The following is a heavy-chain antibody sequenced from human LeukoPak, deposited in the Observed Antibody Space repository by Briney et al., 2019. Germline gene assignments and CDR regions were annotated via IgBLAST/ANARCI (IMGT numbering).Heavy chain of an antibody. CDR2: LYSSGDT. V-gene: IGHV3-53*01. J-gene: IGHJ5*02. Sequence: GSLRLSCAVSGFTVRSNYMARVRQAPGKGLECVSILYSSGDTYYADSVQGRFTISRDNSKNTLYLQMSSLRADDTAIYYCAKVILIAAAHGDFIDLWGQGTLVSVSS. CDR1: GFTVRSNY. CDR3: AKVILIAAAHGDFIDL. D-gene: IGHD6-6*01.